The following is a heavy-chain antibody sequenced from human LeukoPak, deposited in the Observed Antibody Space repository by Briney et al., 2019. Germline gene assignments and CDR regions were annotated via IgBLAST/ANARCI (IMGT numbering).Heavy chain of an antibody. D-gene: IGHD3-10*01. CDR3: AKDPRLYGSGNEPDY. CDR2: IRYDGSNK. CDR1: GFTFSSYG. Sequence: GGSLRLSCAASGFTFSSYGMHWVRQAPGKGLEWVAFIRYDGSNKYYADSVKGRFTISRDNSKNTLYLQMNSLRAEDTAVYYCAKDPRLYGSGNEPDYWDQGTLVTVSS. J-gene: IGHJ4*02. V-gene: IGHV3-30*02.